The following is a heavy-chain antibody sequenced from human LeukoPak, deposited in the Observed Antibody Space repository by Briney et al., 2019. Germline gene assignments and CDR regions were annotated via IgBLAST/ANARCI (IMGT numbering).Heavy chain of an antibody. V-gene: IGHV3-23*01. CDR1: GFTFTHYA. D-gene: IGHD3-16*01. CDR2: ISGSSSST. J-gene: IGHJ4*02. Sequence: PGGSLRLSCAASGFTFTHYAMTWVRQAPGKGLEWVSGISGSSSSTYYADSVKGRFTISRDNSKNTLYLQMNSLRAEDTAVYYCAKDSLPSYGGYFDFWGQGTLVTVSS. CDR3: AKDSLPSYGGYFDF.